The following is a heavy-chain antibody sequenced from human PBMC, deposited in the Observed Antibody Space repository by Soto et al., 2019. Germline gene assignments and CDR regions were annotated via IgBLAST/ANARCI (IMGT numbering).Heavy chain of an antibody. CDR2: IYYSGST. V-gene: IGHV4-30-4*01. D-gene: IGHD3-22*01. Sequence: SETLSLTCTVSGGSISSGDYYWSWIRQPPGKGLEWIGYIYYSGSTYYNPSLKSRVTISVDTSKNQFSLKLSSVTAADTAVYYCARTYCYDSSGYPLDAFDIWGQGTMVTVSS. J-gene: IGHJ3*02. CDR3: ARTYCYDSSGYPLDAFDI. CDR1: GGSISSGDYY.